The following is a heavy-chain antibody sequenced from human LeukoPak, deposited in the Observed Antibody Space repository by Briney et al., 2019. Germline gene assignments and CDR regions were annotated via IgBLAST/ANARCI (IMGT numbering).Heavy chain of an antibody. D-gene: IGHD3-22*01. CDR1: GYTFTGYC. CDR2: INPNSGGT. J-gene: IGHJ4*02. CDR3: ARELRDSSGYYLSY. V-gene: IGHV1-2*02. Sequence: ASVKVSCKASGYTFTGYCMHWVRQAPGQGLEWMGWINPNSGGTNYAQKFQGRVTMTRDTSISTAYMELSRLRSDDTAVYYCARELRDSSGYYLSYWGQGTLVTVSS.